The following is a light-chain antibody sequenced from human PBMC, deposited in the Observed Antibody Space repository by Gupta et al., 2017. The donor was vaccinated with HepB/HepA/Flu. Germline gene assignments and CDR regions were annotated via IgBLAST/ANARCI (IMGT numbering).Light chain of an antibody. J-gene: IGKJ1*01. CDR2: DAP. Sequence: DIVLTHSPATLSLSPGERATLSCRASQSVSSYLAWYQQKPGQAPRLLIYDAPNRATGIPARFSGSGCGTDFTLTISSREPEEFAVYYCQLRSNWPPWTFGQGTKVEIK. CDR3: QLRSNWPPWT. CDR1: QSVSSY. V-gene: IGKV3-11*01.